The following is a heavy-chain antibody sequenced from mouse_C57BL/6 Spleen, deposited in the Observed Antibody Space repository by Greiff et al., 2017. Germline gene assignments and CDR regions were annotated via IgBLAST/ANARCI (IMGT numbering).Heavy chain of an antibody. V-gene: IGHV1-64*01. Sequence: VQLQQPGAELVKPGPSVTLSCKASGYTFTSYWMYWVKQRPGQGLEWIGMIHPNSGSTNYNEKFKSKATLTVDKSSSTAYMQLNSLTSEDTAVYYCANEGNYGYAMDYWGQGTSVTVSS. D-gene: IGHD2-1*01. CDR3: ANEGNYGYAMDY. J-gene: IGHJ4*01. CDR1: GYTFTSYW. CDR2: IHPNSGST.